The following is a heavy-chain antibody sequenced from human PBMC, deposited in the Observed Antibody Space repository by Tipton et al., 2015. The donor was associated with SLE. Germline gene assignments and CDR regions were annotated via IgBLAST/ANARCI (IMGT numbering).Heavy chain of an antibody. CDR2: ISSGAITT. V-gene: IGHV3-48*01. CDR3: AREGQWELLGLDAFDI. CDR1: GFTFSSHS. D-gene: IGHD1-26*01. J-gene: IGHJ3*02. Sequence: SLRLSCVVSGFTFSSHSMNWVRQAPGKGLEWVAYISSGAITTHYADSVKGRFTISRDNAKNSLYLQMTSLRAEDTAVYYCAREGQWELLGLDAFDIWGQGTMVTVSS.